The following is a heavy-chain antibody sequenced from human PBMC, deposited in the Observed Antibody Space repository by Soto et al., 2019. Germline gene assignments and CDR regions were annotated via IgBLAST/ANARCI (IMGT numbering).Heavy chain of an antibody. Sequence: EVQLLESGGGLVQPGGSLRLSCAASGFTFSSYAMSWVRQAPGKGLEWVSAISGSGVTTYYADSVKGRFTISRDNSKNTLYLQMNSLRAEVTAVYYCAKDRYQPVFYGMDVWGQGTTVTVSS. CDR2: ISGSGVTT. J-gene: IGHJ6*02. CDR1: GFTFSSYA. CDR3: AKDRYQPVFYGMDV. V-gene: IGHV3-23*01. D-gene: IGHD2-2*01.